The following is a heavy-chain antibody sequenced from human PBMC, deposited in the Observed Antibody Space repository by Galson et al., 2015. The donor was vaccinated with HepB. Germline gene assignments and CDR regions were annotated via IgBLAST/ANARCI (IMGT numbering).Heavy chain of an antibody. D-gene: IGHD3-22*01. J-gene: IGHJ4*02. Sequence: SLRLSGAGYGFTCSGSAMHGVRQASGNGLEWVGRIGTASYNYSTVITPSVKGRFTLSRDDSKNTAFLQINSLRTEDTAVYYCVRMGDLSGYSSCWGQGTLVTVSS. CDR3: VRMGDLSGYSSC. CDR1: GFTCSGSA. V-gene: IGHV3-73*01. CDR2: IGTASYNYST.